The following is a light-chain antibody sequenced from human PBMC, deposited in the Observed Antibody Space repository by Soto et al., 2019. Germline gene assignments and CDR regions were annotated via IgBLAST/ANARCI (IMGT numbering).Light chain of an antibody. CDR2: DVS. J-gene: IGLJ1*01. V-gene: IGLV2-14*01. CDR1: SSDVGGYNY. Sequence: QSVLTQPASVSGSPGQSITISCTGTSSDVGGYNYVSWYQQHPGKAPKLMIYDVSNRPSGVSNRFSGSKSGNTASLTISGLQAEDEADYYCSSFTSSSLPYVFGAGTKLTVL. CDR3: SSFTSSSLPYV.